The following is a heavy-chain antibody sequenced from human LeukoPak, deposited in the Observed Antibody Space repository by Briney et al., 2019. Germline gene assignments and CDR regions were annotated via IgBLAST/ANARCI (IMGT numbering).Heavy chain of an antibody. CDR1: GYIFTSYG. J-gene: IGHJ4*02. Sequence: ASVKVSCKASGYIFTSYGLSWVRQAPGQGLEWMGWISANNGHTHYAQKFQGRLTITRDMSTRTVDMELRSLRSDDTAVYYCARDMRHYRYYESDEYYFNFEYWGEGTLVTVSS. V-gene: IGHV1-18*01. D-gene: IGHD3-22*01. CDR3: ARDMRHYRYYESDEYYFNFEY. CDR2: ISANNGHT.